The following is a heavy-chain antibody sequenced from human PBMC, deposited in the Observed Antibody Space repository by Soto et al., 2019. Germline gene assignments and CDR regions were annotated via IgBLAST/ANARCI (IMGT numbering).Heavy chain of an antibody. CDR3: AGYSFGFGYFFDY. V-gene: IGHV4-59*01. Sequence: SETLSLTCPVSGGSISSYYWNWIRPPPGKGLEWIGYIYYSGSTNYNPSLKSRVTISVDTSKNQFSLKLISVTAADTAVYYCAGYSFGFGYFFDYWGPGTLVTVSS. CDR2: IYYSGST. J-gene: IGHJ4*02. CDR1: GGSISSYY. D-gene: IGHD5-18*01.